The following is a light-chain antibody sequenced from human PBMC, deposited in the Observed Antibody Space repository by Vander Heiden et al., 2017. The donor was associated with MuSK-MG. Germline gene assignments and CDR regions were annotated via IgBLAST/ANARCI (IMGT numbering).Light chain of an antibody. Sequence: QTVVTQEPSLTVSPGGTVTLTCASSTGAVTSGYYPNWFQQKPGQAPRVLIYSTSNKHSWTPARFSGALLGGKAALTLSGVQPEDEAEYYCLLYYGGALLVFGGGTKLTVL. CDR2: STS. J-gene: IGLJ3*02. V-gene: IGLV7-43*01. CDR1: TGAVTSGYY. CDR3: LLYYGGALLV.